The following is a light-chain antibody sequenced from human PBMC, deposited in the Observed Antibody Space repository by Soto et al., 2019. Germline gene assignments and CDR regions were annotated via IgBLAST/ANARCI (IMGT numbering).Light chain of an antibody. V-gene: IGKV1-39*01. CDR1: QSVRTY. J-gene: IGKJ2*01. CDR3: QQSDSAPYT. Sequence: DIQMTQSPSSLSASAGDRVTITCRASQSVRTYLNWYQQKPGKAPKLLIYGATTLQTGVASRFSGSGSETDFTLTISSLQPDDFATYYCQQSDSAPYTFGRGTKLE. CDR2: GAT.